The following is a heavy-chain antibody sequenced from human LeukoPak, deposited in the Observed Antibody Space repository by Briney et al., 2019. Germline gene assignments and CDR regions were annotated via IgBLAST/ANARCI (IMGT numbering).Heavy chain of an antibody. CDR1: GYSFSTHG. CDR2: IWNDGSDK. D-gene: IGHD6-6*01. Sequence: GGSLRLSCVAPGYSFSTHGMHWVRQAPGKGLEWVALIWNDGSDKIYADSVKGRFTISRDNSKNTLYLQMNSLRAEDTALYYCVKASSSSPQYNWFDAWGQGTLVTVSS. V-gene: IGHV3-33*03. J-gene: IGHJ5*02. CDR3: VKASSSSPQYNWFDA.